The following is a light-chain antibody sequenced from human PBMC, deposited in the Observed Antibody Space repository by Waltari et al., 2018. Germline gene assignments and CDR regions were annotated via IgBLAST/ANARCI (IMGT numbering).Light chain of an antibody. Sequence: QQTPGKAPNVMIYDGSKRTSWGSNRYSGCKSGYTASRTISRLQAEDEADYYCSSYISSSTLELFDGGTSLTVL. CDR2: DGS. V-gene: IGLV2-14*02. J-gene: IGLJ2*01. CDR3: SSYISSSTLEL.